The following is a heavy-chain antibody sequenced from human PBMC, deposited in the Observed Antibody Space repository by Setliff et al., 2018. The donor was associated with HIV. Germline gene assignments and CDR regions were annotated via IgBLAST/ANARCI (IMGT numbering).Heavy chain of an antibody. D-gene: IGHD3-3*01. V-gene: IGHV3-15*01. CDR2: IKSKSDGGAT. J-gene: IGHJ4*02. Sequence: PGGSLRLSCAASGFTFRNAWMNWVRQAPGKGLEWLGLIKSKSDGGATDYPASVKGRLTISRDDSKNTLYLQINSLKIEDTAVYYCVTDRTIFGLVTEYYFDYWGQGALVTVSS. CDR3: VTDRTIFGLVTEYYFDY. CDR1: GFTFRNAW.